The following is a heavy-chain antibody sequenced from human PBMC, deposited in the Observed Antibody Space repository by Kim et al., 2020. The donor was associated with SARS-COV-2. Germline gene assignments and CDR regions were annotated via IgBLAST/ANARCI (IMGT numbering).Heavy chain of an antibody. J-gene: IGHJ6*02. CDR3: ARGGQQRGGYYGMDV. D-gene: IGHD6-13*01. CDR1: GYTFTSYY. Sequence: ASVKVSCKASGYTFTSYYMHWVRQVPGQGLEWMGIINPSGGSTSYAQKFQGRVTMTRDTSTSTVYMELSSLRSEDTAVYYCARGGQQRGGYYGMDVWGQGTTVTVSS. V-gene: IGHV1-46*01. CDR2: INPSGGST.